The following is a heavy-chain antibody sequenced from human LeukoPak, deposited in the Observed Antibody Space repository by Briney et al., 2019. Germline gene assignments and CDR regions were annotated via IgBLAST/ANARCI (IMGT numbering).Heavy chain of an antibody. CDR2: IRQDGIEK. V-gene: IGHV3-7*01. J-gene: IGHJ4*02. Sequence: GGSLRLSCVTSGFSFSTRWMAWVRQAPGKGLEWVGNIRQDGIEKHSGDSTKGRFTISRDNARNSLYLQMNCLRVEDTAVYYCAREDRVGGSLDSWGQGALVTVSS. CDR3: AREDRVGGSLDS. CDR1: GFSFSTRW. D-gene: IGHD1-26*01.